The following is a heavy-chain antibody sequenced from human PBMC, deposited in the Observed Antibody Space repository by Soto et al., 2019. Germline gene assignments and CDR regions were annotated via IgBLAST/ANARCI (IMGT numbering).Heavy chain of an antibody. CDR3: ARDLYDSSGYYYSYYYGMDV. D-gene: IGHD3-22*01. CDR1: GFTFSSYG. Sequence: GGSLRLSCAASGFTFSSYGMHWVRQAPGKGLEWVAVIWYDGSNKYYADSVKGRFTISRDNSKNTLYLQMNSLRAEDTAVYYCARDLYDSSGYYYSYYYGMDVWGQGTTVTVSS. V-gene: IGHV3-33*01. J-gene: IGHJ6*02. CDR2: IWYDGSNK.